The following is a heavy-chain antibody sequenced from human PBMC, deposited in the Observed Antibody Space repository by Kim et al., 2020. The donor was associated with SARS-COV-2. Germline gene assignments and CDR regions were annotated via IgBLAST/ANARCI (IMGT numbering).Heavy chain of an antibody. CDR3: ARVGVDSSGYYQGDYNWFDP. CDR1: GGSISSYY. V-gene: IGHV4-59*13. Sequence: SETLSLTCTVSGGSISSYYWSWIRQPPGKGLEWIGYIYYSGSTNYNPSLKSRVTISVDTSKNQFSLKLSSVTAADTAVYYCARVGVDSSGYYQGDYNWFDPWGQGTLVTVSS. J-gene: IGHJ5*02. CDR2: IYYSGST. D-gene: IGHD3-22*01.